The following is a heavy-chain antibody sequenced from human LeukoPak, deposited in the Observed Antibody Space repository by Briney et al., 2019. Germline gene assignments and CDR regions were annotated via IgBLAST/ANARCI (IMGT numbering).Heavy chain of an antibody. D-gene: IGHD2-15*01. Sequence: SETLSLTCTVSGGSISSYHWSWIRQPPGKGLEWIGYIYYSGSTNYNPSLKSRVTISVDTSKNQFSLKLSSVTAADTAVYYCARVAGGYCSGGSCYSFWFDPWGQGTLVTVSS. V-gene: IGHV4-59*12. J-gene: IGHJ5*02. CDR2: IYYSGST. CDR1: GGSISSYH. CDR3: ARVAGGYCSGGSCYSFWFDP.